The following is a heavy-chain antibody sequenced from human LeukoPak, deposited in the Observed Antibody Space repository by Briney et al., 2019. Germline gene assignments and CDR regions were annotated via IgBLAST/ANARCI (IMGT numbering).Heavy chain of an antibody. D-gene: IGHD6-19*01. CDR3: AKDITPYSSGWYLGFDY. CDR1: GFTFDDYG. CDR2: INWSGGST. Sequence: GGSLRLSCAASGFTFDDYGMSWVRQAPGKGLEWVSGINWSGGSTGYADSVKGRFTISRDNAKNSLYLQMNSLRAEDTALYYCAKDITPYSSGWYLGFDYWGQGTLVTVSS. J-gene: IGHJ4*02. V-gene: IGHV3-20*04.